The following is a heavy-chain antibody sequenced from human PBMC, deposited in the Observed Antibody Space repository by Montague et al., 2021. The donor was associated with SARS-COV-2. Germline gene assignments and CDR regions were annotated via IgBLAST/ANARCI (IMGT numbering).Heavy chain of an antibody. CDR3: ASHCGGGRCYFGMDV. V-gene: IGHV4-39*01. D-gene: IGHD2-15*01. J-gene: IGHJ6*02. Sequence: SETLSLTCTVSGASISSPSYYWDWIRQPPGRGLEWVGQISHGGGTNYXXXLKSRVTISVDTSKNQVSLKLSSVTAADTAVYYCASHCGGGRCYFGMDVWGQGTTVTVSS. CDR2: ISHGGGT. CDR1: GASISSPSYY.